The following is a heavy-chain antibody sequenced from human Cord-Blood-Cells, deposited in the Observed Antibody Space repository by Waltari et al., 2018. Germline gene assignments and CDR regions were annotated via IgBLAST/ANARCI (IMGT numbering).Heavy chain of an antibody. Sequence: EVPLVQSGAEVKKPGATVKISCKVSGYTFTDYYIHWVQQAHGKGLEWMGLVDPEDGETIYAEKFQGRVTITADTSTDTAYMELSILRSEDTAVYYCATISREYSGYDYEDHDYWGQGTLVTVSS. J-gene: IGHJ4*02. CDR1: GYTFTDYY. CDR2: VDPEDGET. CDR3: ATISREYSGYDYEDHDY. V-gene: IGHV1-69-2*01. D-gene: IGHD5-12*01.